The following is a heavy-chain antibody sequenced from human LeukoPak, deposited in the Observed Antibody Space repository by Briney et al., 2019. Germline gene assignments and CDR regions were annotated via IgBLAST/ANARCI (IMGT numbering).Heavy chain of an antibody. CDR2: ISSNGGST. V-gene: IGHV3-64*01. Sequence: GGSLRLSCAASGFTFSSYAMHWVRQAPGKGLEYVSAISSNGGSTYYANSVKGRFTISRDNSKNTLYLQMGSLRAEDMAVYYCSRDNEEVVTVAIGYSSSWTFDYWGQGTLVTVS. D-gene: IGHD6-13*01. CDR1: GFTFSSYA. J-gene: IGHJ4*02. CDR3: SRDNEEVVTVAIGYSSSWTFDY.